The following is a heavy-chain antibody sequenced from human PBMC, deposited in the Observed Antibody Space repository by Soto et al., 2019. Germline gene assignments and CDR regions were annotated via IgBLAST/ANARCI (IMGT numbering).Heavy chain of an antibody. Sequence: GASVKVSCKASGGTFSSYTISWVRQAPGQGLEWMGRIIPILGIANYAQKLQGRVTITADKSTSTAYMELSSLRSEDTAVYYCARDSAGGGYDYRFDYWGQGTLVTVSS. D-gene: IGHD5-12*01. J-gene: IGHJ4*02. CDR3: ARDSAGGGYDYRFDY. CDR1: GGTFSSYT. CDR2: IIPILGIA. V-gene: IGHV1-69*04.